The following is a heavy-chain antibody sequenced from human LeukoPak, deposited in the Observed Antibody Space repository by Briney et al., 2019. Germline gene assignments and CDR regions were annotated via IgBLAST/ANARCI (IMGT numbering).Heavy chain of an antibody. J-gene: IGHJ4*02. CDR2: IYYSGST. Sequence: SETLSLTCTVSGGSISSSSYYWGWIRQPPGKGLEWIGSIYYSGSTYYNPSLRSRVTISVDTSKNQFSLKLSSVTAADTAVYYCATTGIGPFDYWGQGTLVTVSS. D-gene: IGHD1-1*01. CDR3: ATTGIGPFDY. CDR1: GGSISSSSYY. V-gene: IGHV4-39*01.